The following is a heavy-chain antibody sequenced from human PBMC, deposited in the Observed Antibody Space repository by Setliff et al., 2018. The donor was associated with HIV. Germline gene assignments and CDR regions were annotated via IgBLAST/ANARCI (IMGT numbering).Heavy chain of an antibody. J-gene: IGHJ4*02. CDR1: GYTFTTSA. CDR3: AREFSWSAFYFDS. Sequence: GASVKVSCKASGYTFTTSAISWVRQAPGQELQWMGWSHTYNGNVNYARKFRGRVTMTTDASTNTAFMELSNLRSDDTAIYYCAREFSWSAFYFDSWGQGTLVTVSS. D-gene: IGHD2-8*02. CDR2: SHTYNGNV. V-gene: IGHV1-18*01.